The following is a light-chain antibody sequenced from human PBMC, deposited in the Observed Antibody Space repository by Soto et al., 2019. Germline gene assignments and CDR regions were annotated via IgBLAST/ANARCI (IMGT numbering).Light chain of an antibody. J-gene: IGLJ2*01. CDR3: QSYDSRLSGYVV. CDR2: GNS. CDR1: SSNIGAGYD. Sequence: QSVLTQPPSASGAPGQRVTISCTGSSSNIGAGYDVHWYQQLPGTSPKLLISGNSNRHSGVPDRFSGSKSGTSASLSITGLQAQDEADYSCQSYDSRLSGYVVFGGGTKVTVL. V-gene: IGLV1-40*01.